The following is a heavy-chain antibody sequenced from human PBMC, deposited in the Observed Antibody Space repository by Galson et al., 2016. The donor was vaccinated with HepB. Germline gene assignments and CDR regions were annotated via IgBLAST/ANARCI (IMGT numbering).Heavy chain of an antibody. CDR3: ARTFRDCSGASCSWGWFDS. D-gene: IGHD2-15*01. Sequence: ETLSLTCTVSGGSIRSDGYYWGWIRQPPGKGLEWIGSIYYSGSTFYNPSLKSRVTISVDTSKKYFSLRLSSVTAADTAVYYCARTFRDCSGASCSWGWFDSWGQGTPVTVSS. CDR1: GGSIRSDGYY. V-gene: IGHV4-39*01. J-gene: IGHJ5*01. CDR2: IYYSGST.